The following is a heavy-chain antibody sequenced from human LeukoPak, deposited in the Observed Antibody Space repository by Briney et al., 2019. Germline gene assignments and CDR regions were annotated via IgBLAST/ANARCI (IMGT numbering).Heavy chain of an antibody. CDR3: ARARDSSGYYPFDY. CDR1: GGSISSYY. D-gene: IGHD3-22*01. CDR2: IYYSGST. V-gene: IGHV4-59*01. Sequence: SETLSLTCTVSGGSISSYYWSWIRQPPGKGLEWIGYIYYSGSTNYNPSLKSRVTISVDTSKNQFSLKLSSVTAADTAVHYCARARDSSGYYPFDYWGQGTLVTVSS. J-gene: IGHJ4*02.